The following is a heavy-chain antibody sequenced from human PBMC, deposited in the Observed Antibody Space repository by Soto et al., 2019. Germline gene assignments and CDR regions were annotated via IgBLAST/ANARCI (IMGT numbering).Heavy chain of an antibody. V-gene: IGHV4-34*01. D-gene: IGHD3-3*01. J-gene: IGHJ6*03. CDR1: GGSFSGYY. CDR2: INHSGST. Sequence: SETLSLTCAVYGGSFSGYYWSWIRQPPGKGLEWIGEINHSGSTNYNPSLKSRVTISVDTSKNQFSLKLSSVTAADTAVYYCARGRGGRFVYYYYYYMDIWGKGTTVNVSS. CDR3: ARGRGGRFVYYYYYYMDI.